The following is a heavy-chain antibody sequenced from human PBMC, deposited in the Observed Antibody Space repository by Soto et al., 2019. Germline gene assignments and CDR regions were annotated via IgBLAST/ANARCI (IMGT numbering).Heavy chain of an antibody. D-gene: IGHD3-22*01. CDR3: ARDDDSSGFPVGYFDY. CDR1: GYTFTSYA. V-gene: IGHV1-3*01. Sequence: ASVKVSCKASGYTFTSYAMHLVRQAPGQRLEWMGWINAGNGNTKYSQKFQGRVTITRDTSASTAYMELSSLRSEDTAVYYCARDDDSSGFPVGYFDYWGQGTLVTVSS. J-gene: IGHJ4*02. CDR2: INAGNGNT.